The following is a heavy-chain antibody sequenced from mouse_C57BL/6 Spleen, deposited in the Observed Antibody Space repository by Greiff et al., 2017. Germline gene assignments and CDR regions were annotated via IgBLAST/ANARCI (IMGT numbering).Heavy chain of an antibody. J-gene: IGHJ2*01. CDR3: TRWGDYDEDY. Sequence: QVQLQQSGAELVRPGASVTLSCKASGYTFTDYEMHWVKQTPVHGLEWIGAIDPETGGTAYNQKFKGKAILTADKSSSTAYMALRSLTSEDSAVYYCTRWGDYDEDYWGQGTTLTVSS. V-gene: IGHV1-15*01. CDR1: GYTFTDYE. CDR2: IDPETGGT. D-gene: IGHD2-4*01.